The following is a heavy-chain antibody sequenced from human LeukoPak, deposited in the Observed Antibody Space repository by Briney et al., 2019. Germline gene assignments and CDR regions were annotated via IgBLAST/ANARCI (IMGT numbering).Heavy chain of an antibody. CDR3: AELTTVVTDD. Sequence: SETLSLTCAVYGGPFSGYYWSWIRQPPGKGLEWIGEINHSGSTNYNPSLKSRVTISVDTSKNQFSLKLSSVTAADTAVYYCAELTTVVTDDWGQGTLVTVSS. J-gene: IGHJ4*02. V-gene: IGHV4-34*01. CDR1: GGPFSGYY. D-gene: IGHD4-23*01. CDR2: INHSGST.